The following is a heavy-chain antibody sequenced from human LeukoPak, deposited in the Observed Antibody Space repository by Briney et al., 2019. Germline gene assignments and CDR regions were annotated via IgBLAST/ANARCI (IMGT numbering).Heavy chain of an antibody. V-gene: IGHV1-69*10. CDR3: ARAYCSSTSCYSAFDI. CDR2: IIPILGIA. Sequence: SVKVSCKASGGTFSSYTISWVRQAPGQGLEWMGGIIPILGIANYAQKFQGRVTITADKSTSTAYMELSSLRSEDTAVYYCARAYCSSTSCYSAFDIWGQGTMVTVSS. CDR1: GGTFSSYT. D-gene: IGHD2-2*02. J-gene: IGHJ3*02.